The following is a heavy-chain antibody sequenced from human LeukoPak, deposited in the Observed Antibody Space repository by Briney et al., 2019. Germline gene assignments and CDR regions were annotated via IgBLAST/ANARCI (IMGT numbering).Heavy chain of an antibody. CDR2: ISGSGGST. CDR1: GFTFSSYA. Sequence: GGSLRLSCAASGFTFSSYAMSWVRQAPGKGLEGVSAISGSGGSTYYADSVKGRFTISRDNSKNTLYLQMNSLRAEDTAVYYCAKTYSSSWYPDYWGQGTLVTVSS. V-gene: IGHV3-23*01. CDR3: AKTYSSSWYPDY. D-gene: IGHD6-13*01. J-gene: IGHJ4*02.